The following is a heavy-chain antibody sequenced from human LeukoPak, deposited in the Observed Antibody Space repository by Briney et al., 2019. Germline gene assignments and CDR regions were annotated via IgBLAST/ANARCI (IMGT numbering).Heavy chain of an antibody. V-gene: IGHV3-74*01. J-gene: IGHJ4*02. CDR2: IHTDGSST. CDR1: GFTFSSYS. CDR3: ARAGYSSGCDY. Sequence: GGSLRLSGAASGFTFSSYSMHWVRQAPGKGLVWVSRIHTDGSSTYYADSVKGRFTISRDNAKNTLYLQMNSLRAEDTAVYFCARAGYSSGCDYWGQGTLVTVSS. D-gene: IGHD5-18*01.